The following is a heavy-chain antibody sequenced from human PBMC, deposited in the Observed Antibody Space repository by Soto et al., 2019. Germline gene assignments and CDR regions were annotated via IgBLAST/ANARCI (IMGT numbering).Heavy chain of an antibody. Sequence: GESLKISCKGSGYSFTSYWIGWVRQMPGKGLGWMGIIYPGDSDTRYSPSFQGQVTISADKSISTAYLQWSSLKASDTAMYYCARTSAGGKYYYGMDVWGQGTTVTVSS. D-gene: IGHD6-13*01. V-gene: IGHV5-51*01. CDR1: GYSFTSYW. J-gene: IGHJ6*02. CDR3: ARTSAGGKYYYGMDV. CDR2: IYPGDSDT.